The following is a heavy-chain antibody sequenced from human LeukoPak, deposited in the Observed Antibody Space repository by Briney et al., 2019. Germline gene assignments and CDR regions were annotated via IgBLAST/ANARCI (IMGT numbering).Heavy chain of an antibody. D-gene: IGHD4-23*01. CDR1: GFTFRSYA. V-gene: IGHV3-23*01. CDR3: AKSSGGNVRDVFDI. J-gene: IGHJ3*02. Sequence: PGGSLRLSCAATGFTFRSYAMTWVRQAPGKGLEWVSSITGSGGFTDYSDSMKGRFTISRDNSENTLFLQMNSLRVEDTAVYYCAKSSGGNVRDVFDIWGQGTMVTVSS. CDR2: ITGSGGFT.